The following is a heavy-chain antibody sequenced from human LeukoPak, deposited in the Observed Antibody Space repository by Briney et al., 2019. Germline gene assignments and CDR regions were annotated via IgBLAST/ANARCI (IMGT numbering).Heavy chain of an antibody. Sequence: SETLSLTCTVYGGSFSDYCWSWIRQPPGKGLEWIGEINHSGATNYNPSLKSRVTISVDTSKNQFSLNLSSVTAADTAMYYCAREGDKYANWFDTWGQGTLVTVSS. CDR2: INHSGAT. D-gene: IGHD2-8*01. CDR1: GGSFSDYC. CDR3: AREGDKYANWFDT. V-gene: IGHV4-34*01. J-gene: IGHJ5*02.